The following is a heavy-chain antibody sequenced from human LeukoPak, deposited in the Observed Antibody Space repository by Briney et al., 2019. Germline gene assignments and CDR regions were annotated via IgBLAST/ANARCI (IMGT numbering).Heavy chain of an antibody. D-gene: IGHD6-19*01. CDR1: GFTFSSYS. Sequence: GGSLRLSCAASGFTFSSYSINWVRQAPGKGLEWVSFITGSSSSIFYADSVKGRFTISRENAKNLVYLQMNSLRDDDTAVYYCARARSGWYMDYWGQGTLVTVSS. J-gene: IGHJ4*02. V-gene: IGHV3-48*02. CDR2: ITGSSSSI. CDR3: ARARSGWYMDY.